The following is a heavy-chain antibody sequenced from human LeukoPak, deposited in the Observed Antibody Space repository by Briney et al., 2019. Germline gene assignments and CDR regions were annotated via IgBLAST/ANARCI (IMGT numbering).Heavy chain of an antibody. CDR3: ARGAGVAHPAY. D-gene: IGHD2-15*01. CDR1: GYSISSGYY. V-gene: IGHV4-61*01. Sequence: PSETLSLTCTVSGYSISSGYYWSWIRQPPGEGLEWIGYISYSGSTHYNPSLKSRVTISVDTSKNQFSLKLTSVTAADTAVYYCARGAGVAHPAYWGQGILVTVSS. J-gene: IGHJ4*02. CDR2: ISYSGST.